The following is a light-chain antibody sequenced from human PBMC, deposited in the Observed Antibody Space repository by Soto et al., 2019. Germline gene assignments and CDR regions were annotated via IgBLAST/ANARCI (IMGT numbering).Light chain of an antibody. V-gene: IGKV3-15*01. CDR1: QSGSSN. CDR3: QYNNWCPTT. J-gene: IGKJ4*01. CDR2: GAT. Sequence: TVLTLSPATLSMSPGESATLSCRASQSGSSNIAGYQQNPRQAPRLLLYGATTRAASSAPRFSSSGSARELSPTISNLQSYEVVAVYCWQYNNWCPTTFGGGTKVDIK.